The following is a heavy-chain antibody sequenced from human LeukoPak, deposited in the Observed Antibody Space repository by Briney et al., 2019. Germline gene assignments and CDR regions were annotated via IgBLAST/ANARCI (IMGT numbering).Heavy chain of an antibody. D-gene: IGHD3-10*01. CDR2: IIPILGIA. Sequence: GSSVKVSCKASGGTFSSYAISWVRQAPGQGLEWMGRIIPILGIANCAQKFQGRVMITADKSTSTAYMELSSLRSEDTAVYYCAREVPRGVIADWGQGTLVTVSS. CDR1: GGTFSSYA. V-gene: IGHV1-69*04. CDR3: AREVPRGVIAD. J-gene: IGHJ4*02.